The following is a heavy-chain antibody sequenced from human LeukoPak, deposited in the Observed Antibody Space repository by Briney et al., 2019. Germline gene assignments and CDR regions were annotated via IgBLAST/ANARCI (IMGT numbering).Heavy chain of an antibody. CDR3: ARADDTVTTVYFDY. V-gene: IGHV4-4*02. J-gene: IGHJ4*02. CDR1: GGSISSSNW. CDR2: IYHSGST. Sequence: PSETLSLTCAVSGGSISSSNWWSWVRQPPGKGLEWIGEIYHSGSTNYNPFLKSRVTISVDKSKNQFSLKLSSVTAADTAVYYCARADDTVTTVYFDYWGQGTLVTVSS. D-gene: IGHD4-17*01.